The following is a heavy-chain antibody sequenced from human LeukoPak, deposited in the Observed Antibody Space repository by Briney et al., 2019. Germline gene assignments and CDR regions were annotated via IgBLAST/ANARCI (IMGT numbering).Heavy chain of an antibody. CDR3: ARDKVVRGPTGYY. J-gene: IGHJ4*02. V-gene: IGHV3-11*01. CDR1: GFIFSDYN. CDR2: ISSNGTTI. Sequence: PGGSLRLSCAACGFIFSDYNMNWVRQAPGKGLEGVSYISSNGTTIFYADSVKGRFTISRDNAKNSLYLEMNSLRADDTAVYYCARDKVVRGPTGYYWGQGTLVTVSS. D-gene: IGHD3-10*01.